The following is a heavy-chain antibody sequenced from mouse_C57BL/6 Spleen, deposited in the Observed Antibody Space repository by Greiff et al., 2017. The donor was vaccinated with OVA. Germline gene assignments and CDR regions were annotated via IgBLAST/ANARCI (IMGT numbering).Heavy chain of an antibody. V-gene: IGHV14-2*01. CDR2: IDPEDGET. Sequence: EVQVGESGAELVKPGASVKLSCTASGFNIKDYYMHWVKQRTEQGLEWIGRIDPEDGETKYAPKFQGKAPITADTSSNTAYLQLSSLTSEDTAVYYCASYSNYVRFAYWGQGTLVTVSA. CDR3: ASYSNYVRFAY. CDR1: GFNIKDYY. J-gene: IGHJ3*01. D-gene: IGHD2-5*01.